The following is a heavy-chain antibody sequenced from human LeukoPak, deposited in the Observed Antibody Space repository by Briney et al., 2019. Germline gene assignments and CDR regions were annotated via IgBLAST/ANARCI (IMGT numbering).Heavy chain of an antibody. D-gene: IGHD3-22*01. CDR2: INHSGST. J-gene: IGHJ4*02. Sequence: PSETLSLTCAVDGGSFSGYYWSWIRQPPGKGLEWIGEINHSGSTNYNPSLKSRVTISVETSKNQFSLKLSSVTAADTAVYYCARPYYNDSSGYPEWGQGTLVTVSS. V-gene: IGHV4-34*01. CDR1: GGSFSGYY. CDR3: ARPYYNDSSGYPE.